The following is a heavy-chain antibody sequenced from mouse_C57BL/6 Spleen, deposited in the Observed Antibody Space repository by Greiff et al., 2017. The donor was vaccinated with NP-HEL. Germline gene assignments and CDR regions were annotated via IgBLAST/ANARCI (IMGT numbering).Heavy chain of an antibody. CDR1: GYAFSSSW. CDR3: EREDYGSSYWFAY. D-gene: IGHD1-1*01. J-gene: IGHJ3*01. Sequence: LEESGPELVKPGASVKISCKASGYAFSSSWMNWVKQRPGKGLEWIGRIYPGDGDTNYNGKFKGKATLTADKSSSTAYMQLSSLTSEDSAVYFCEREDYGSSYWFAYWGQGTLVTVSA. CDR2: IYPGDGDT. V-gene: IGHV1-82*01.